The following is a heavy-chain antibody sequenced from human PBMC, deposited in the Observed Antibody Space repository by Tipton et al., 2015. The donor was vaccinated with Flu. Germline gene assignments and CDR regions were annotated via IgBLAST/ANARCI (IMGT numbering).Heavy chain of an antibody. CDR1: GFTFSIYA. D-gene: IGHD2-8*02. CDR3: AKGQSGAVDAFDV. J-gene: IGHJ3*01. Sequence: QLVQSGGGLVQPGGTLRLSCATSGFTFSIYAMSWVRQAPGRGLEWVSTITAGGVSTYYADSVKGRFTISRDNSKNTLSLQMNSLRDDDTAIYYCAKGQSGAVDAFDVWGQGTMVTVSS. V-gene: IGHV3-23*04. CDR2: ITAGGVST.